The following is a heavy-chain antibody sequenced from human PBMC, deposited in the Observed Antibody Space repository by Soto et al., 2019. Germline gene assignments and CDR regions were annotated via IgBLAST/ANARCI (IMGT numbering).Heavy chain of an antibody. V-gene: IGHV4-31*03. D-gene: IGHD2-15*01. CDR2: IDYSGST. CDR3: ARDDCSGGSCYSAAFDI. Sequence: QVQLQESGPGLVKPSRTLSLTCTVSGGSISSGGYYWSWIRQHPGKGLEWIGYIDYSGSTYYNPSVKSRVTKSVDTSKNQFSLKLSSVTAADTAVYYCARDDCSGGSCYSAAFDIWGQGTMVTVSS. CDR1: GGSISSGGYY. J-gene: IGHJ3*02.